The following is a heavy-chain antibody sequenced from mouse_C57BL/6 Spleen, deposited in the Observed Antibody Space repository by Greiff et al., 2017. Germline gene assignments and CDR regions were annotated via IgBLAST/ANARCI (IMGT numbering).Heavy chain of an antibody. D-gene: IGHD2-4*01. CDR1: GYAFSSSW. J-gene: IGHJ4*01. CDR3: AGDYDYYAMDY. V-gene: IGHV1-82*01. CDR2: IYPGDGDT. Sequence: VKLQQSGPELVKPGASVKISCKASGYAFSSSWMNWVKQRPGKGLEWIGRIYPGDGDTNYNGKFKGKATLTADKSSSTAYMQLSRLTSEDSAVYFCAGDYDYYAMDYWGQGTSVTVSS.